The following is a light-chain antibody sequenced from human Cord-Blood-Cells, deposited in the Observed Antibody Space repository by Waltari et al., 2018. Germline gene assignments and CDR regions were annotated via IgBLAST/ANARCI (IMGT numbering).Light chain of an antibody. CDR2: SNN. Sequence: QSVLTQPPSASGTPGQRVTISCSGSSSNIGSNTVNWYQQPPETAPKLLIYSNNQRPSGVPDRFSGSKSGTSASLAISGLQSEDEADYYCAAWDDSLNGWVFGGGTKLTVL. J-gene: IGLJ3*02. V-gene: IGLV1-44*01. CDR1: SSNIGSNT. CDR3: AAWDDSLNGWV.